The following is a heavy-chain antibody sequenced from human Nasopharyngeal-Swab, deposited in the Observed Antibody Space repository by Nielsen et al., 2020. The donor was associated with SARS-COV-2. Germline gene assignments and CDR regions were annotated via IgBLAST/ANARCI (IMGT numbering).Heavy chain of an antibody. Sequence: SETLSLTCTVSGGSISSGSYYWSWIRQPAGKGLEWIGRIYTSGSTNYNPSLKSRVTISVDTSKNQFSLKLSSVTAADTAVYYCARDWGDTAMTPYFDYWGQGTLVTVSS. J-gene: IGHJ4*02. CDR1: GGSISSGSYY. CDR3: ARDWGDTAMTPYFDY. CDR2: IYTSGST. D-gene: IGHD5-18*01. V-gene: IGHV4-61*02.